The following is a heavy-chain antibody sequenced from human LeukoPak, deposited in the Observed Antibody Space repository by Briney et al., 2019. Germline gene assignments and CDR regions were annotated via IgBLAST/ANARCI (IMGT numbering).Heavy chain of an antibody. D-gene: IGHD3-22*01. Sequence: PSETLSLTCTVSGGSISSGDYYWSWIRQPPGKGLEWIGYIYYSGSTYYNPSLKSRVTISVDTSKNQFSLKLSSVTAADTAVYYCARGHRNSGYLGYDAFDIWGQGTMVTVSS. V-gene: IGHV4-30-4*01. J-gene: IGHJ3*02. CDR3: ARGHRNSGYLGYDAFDI. CDR2: IYYSGST. CDR1: GGSISSGDYY.